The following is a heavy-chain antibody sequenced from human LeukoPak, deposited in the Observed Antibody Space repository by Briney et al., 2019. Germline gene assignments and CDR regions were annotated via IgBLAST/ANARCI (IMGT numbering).Heavy chain of an antibody. Sequence: GGSLRLSCTVSGFTLSSYEMSWIRQAPGKGLEWVSSVDYDGGSGHYADSVKGRFTISRDNSNNTLFLHLNSLRGEDTAVYYCTRNSGWYGLSWGQGTLVTVSS. V-gene: IGHV3-23*01. CDR3: TRNSGWYGLS. CDR1: GFTLSSYE. J-gene: IGHJ1*01. D-gene: IGHD6-19*01. CDR2: VDYDGGSG.